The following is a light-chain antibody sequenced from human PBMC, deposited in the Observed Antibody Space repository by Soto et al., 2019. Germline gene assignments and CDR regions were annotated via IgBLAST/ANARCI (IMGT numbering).Light chain of an antibody. Sequence: EIVLTQSPGTLSLSPGERATLSCRASQSVTGRFLAWYQQKPGQAPRLLIYGASSRATGIPDRFSASGSGTDFTLTISRLEPEDFAVYYCQQYDSSPWTFGQGTKVEIK. J-gene: IGKJ1*01. V-gene: IGKV3-20*01. CDR2: GAS. CDR1: QSVTGRF. CDR3: QQYDSSPWT.